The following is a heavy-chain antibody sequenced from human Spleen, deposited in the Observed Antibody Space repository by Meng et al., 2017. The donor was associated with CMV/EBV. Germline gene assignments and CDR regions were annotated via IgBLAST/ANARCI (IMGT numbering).Heavy chain of an antibody. J-gene: IGHJ6*02. V-gene: IGHV3-49*04. CDR3: TRVVIYKAYGMDV. D-gene: IGHD2-21*01. CDR1: GFTFGDYI. Sequence: GGSLRLSCTASGFTFGDYIMTWVRQAPGKGLEWVGFIRTKTYGGTTEYAASVRGRFTISRDDSKTTAYLQMNKLKTEDTAVYYCTRVVIYKAYGMDVWGQGTTVTVSS. CDR2: IRTKTYGGTT.